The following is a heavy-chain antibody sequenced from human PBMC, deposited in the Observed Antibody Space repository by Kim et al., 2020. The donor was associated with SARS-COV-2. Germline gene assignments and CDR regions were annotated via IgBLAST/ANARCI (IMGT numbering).Heavy chain of an antibody. V-gene: IGHV3-23*01. CDR2: IGGRGYGT. CDR1: GFTISNNA. CDR3: VNKGQIPAVDTLYNY. Sequence: GGSLRLSCAASGFTISNNAISWVRQSPGKGLEWVSDIGGRGYGTYYADSVKGRFTISRDNSKNTVYLQMDSLRAEDTAVYYCVNKGQIPAVDTLYNYWG. J-gene: IGHJ4*01. D-gene: IGHD6-13*01.